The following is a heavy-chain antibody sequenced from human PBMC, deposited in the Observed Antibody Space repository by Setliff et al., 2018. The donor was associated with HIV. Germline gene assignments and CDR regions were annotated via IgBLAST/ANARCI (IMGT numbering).Heavy chain of an antibody. CDR1: GASTSSSSNY. V-gene: IGHV4-39*07. CDR2: VHYSGTT. Sequence: PSETLSLTCTVSGASTSSSSNYWGWIRQAPGKGLEWIGNVHYSGTTYYSPSLKSRVMISVETSKNQFSLNLRSVIAADTAVYYCAREGGYCGSIPCFGFGYWGQGTLVTVSS. D-gene: IGHD2-2*01. CDR3: AREGGYCGSIPCFGFGY. J-gene: IGHJ4*01.